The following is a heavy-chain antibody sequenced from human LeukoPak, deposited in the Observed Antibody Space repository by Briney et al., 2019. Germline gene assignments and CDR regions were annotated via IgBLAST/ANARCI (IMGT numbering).Heavy chain of an antibody. D-gene: IGHD6-19*01. CDR1: GFTFSSYS. Sequence: PGRALRLSCAVSGFTFSSYSMHWVRQAPGKGLEWVAVISYDGNNKFYADSVKGRFTISRDNSMNTLYLQMNSLRAEDTAVYYCATDTGEAVAGDCFDYWGQGTLVTVSS. CDR2: ISYDGNNK. CDR3: ATDTGEAVAGDCFDY. V-gene: IGHV3-30-3*01. J-gene: IGHJ4*02.